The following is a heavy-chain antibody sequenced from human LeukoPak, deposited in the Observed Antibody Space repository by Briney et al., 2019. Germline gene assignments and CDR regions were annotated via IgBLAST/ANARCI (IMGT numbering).Heavy chain of an antibody. CDR3: AKDPEGLL. CDR1: GFTVSSNY. V-gene: IGHV3-23*01. Sequence: GGSLILSCAASGFTVSSNYMSWVRQAPGKGLEWVSAISGSGGSTYYADSVKGRFTISRDNSKNTLYLQMNSLRAEDTAVYYCAKDPEGLLWGQGTLVTVSS. CDR2: ISGSGGST. D-gene: IGHD3-3*01. J-gene: IGHJ4*02.